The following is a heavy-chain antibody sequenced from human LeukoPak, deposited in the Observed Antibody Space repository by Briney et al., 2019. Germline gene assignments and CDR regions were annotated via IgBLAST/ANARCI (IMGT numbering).Heavy chain of an antibody. CDR2: IIPIFGTA. CDR3: ARTVGSKIAAAGSEY. J-gene: IGHJ4*02. Sequence: SVKVSCKASGGTFSSYAISWVRQAPGQGLEWMGGIIPIFGTANYAQKFQGRVTITADESTSTAYMELSSLRSEDTAVYYCARTVGSKIAAAGSEYWGQGTLVTVSS. V-gene: IGHV1-69*13. CDR1: GGTFSSYA. D-gene: IGHD6-13*01.